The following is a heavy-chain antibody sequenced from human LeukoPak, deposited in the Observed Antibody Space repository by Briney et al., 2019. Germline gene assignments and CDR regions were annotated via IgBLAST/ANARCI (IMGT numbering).Heavy chain of an antibody. D-gene: IGHD2-15*01. CDR2: FSAYNGNT. V-gene: IGHV1-18*01. CDR3: ARDRYCSGGSCYSTGDY. J-gene: IGHJ4*02. CDR1: GGTFSSYA. Sequence: ASVKVSCKASGGTFSSYAISWVRQAPGQGLEWMGWFSAYNGNTNYAQKLQGRVTMTTETSTSTAYMELRSLRSDDTAVYYCARDRYCSGGSCYSTGDYWGQGTLVTVSS.